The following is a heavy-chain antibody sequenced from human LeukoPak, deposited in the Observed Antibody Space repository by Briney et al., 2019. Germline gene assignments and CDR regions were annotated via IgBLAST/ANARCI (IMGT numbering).Heavy chain of an antibody. J-gene: IGHJ4*02. CDR2: FDPEDGET. Sequence: ASVKVSCKVSGYTLTELSMHWVRQAPGKGLEWMGGFDPEDGETIYAQKFQGRVTMTEDTSTDTAYMELSSLRSEDTAVYYCATDYSGDYDSRFVYWGQGTLVTVSS. CDR3: ATDYSGDYDSRFVY. CDR1: GYTLTELS. V-gene: IGHV1-24*01. D-gene: IGHD4-17*01.